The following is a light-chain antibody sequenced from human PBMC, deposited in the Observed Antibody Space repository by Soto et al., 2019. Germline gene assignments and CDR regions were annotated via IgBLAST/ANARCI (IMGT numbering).Light chain of an antibody. V-gene: IGKV3-15*01. CDR1: QSVSSD. Sequence: EIVMTQSPATLSVSPGERATLSCRASQSVSSDLAWYQQKPGQAPRLLIHGASTRATGVPARFSGSGSGTEFTLTISSLQSEDFAVYHCQQYNRWPPVTFGQWTKVDVK. J-gene: IGKJ1*01. CDR2: GAS. CDR3: QQYNRWPPVT.